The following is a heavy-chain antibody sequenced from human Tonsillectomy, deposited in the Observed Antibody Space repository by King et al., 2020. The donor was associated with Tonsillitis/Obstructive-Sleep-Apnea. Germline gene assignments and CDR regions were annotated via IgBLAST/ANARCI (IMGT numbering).Heavy chain of an antibody. CDR2: ISSRATTI. CDR3: ARDGFYSYYYGRDV. J-gene: IGHJ6*02. D-gene: IGHD2-2*03. Sequence: VQLVESGGGLVQPGGSLRLSCAASGFTFSSYEMTWVRQAPGKGLEWVSYISSRATTIYYADSVKGRFTISRDNAKNSLYLQMNSLRAEDTAVYYCARDGFYSYYYGRDVWGQGTTVTVSS. V-gene: IGHV3-48*03. CDR1: GFTFSSYE.